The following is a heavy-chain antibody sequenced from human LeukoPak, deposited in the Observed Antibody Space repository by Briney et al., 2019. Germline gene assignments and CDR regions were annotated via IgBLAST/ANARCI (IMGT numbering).Heavy chain of an antibody. CDR1: GGSFSGYY. J-gene: IGHJ4*02. CDR2: INHSGST. CDR3: AKTNTTYYYDSSKGGVFGY. V-gene: IGHV4-34*01. Sequence: PSETLSLTCAVYGGSFSGYYWSWIRQPPGKGLEWIGEINHSGSTNYNPSLESRVTISVDTSKNQFSLKLSSVTAADTAVYYCAKTNTTYYYDSSKGGVFGYWGQGPLVTVSS. D-gene: IGHD3-22*01.